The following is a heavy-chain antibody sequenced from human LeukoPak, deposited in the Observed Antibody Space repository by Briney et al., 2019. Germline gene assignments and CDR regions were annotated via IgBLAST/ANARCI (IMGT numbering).Heavy chain of an antibody. V-gene: IGHV3-21*01. Sequence: GGSLRLSCAASGFTFSTYSMNWVRQAPGKGLEWVSSISGSSSYIYYADSVTGRFTISRDNAKNSLYLQMNSLRAEDTAVYYCARGYDFWSGYLFDYWGQGTLVTVSS. CDR2: ISGSSSYI. D-gene: IGHD3-3*01. CDR1: GFTFSTYS. CDR3: ARGYDFWSGYLFDY. J-gene: IGHJ4*02.